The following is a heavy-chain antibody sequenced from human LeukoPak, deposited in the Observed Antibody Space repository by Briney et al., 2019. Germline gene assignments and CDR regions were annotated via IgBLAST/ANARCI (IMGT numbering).Heavy chain of an antibody. J-gene: IGHJ6*02. CDR3: ARGPPYSSGWVGYYYYYYGMDV. CDR2: IYYSGST. D-gene: IGHD6-19*01. CDR1: GGSISSYY. V-gene: IGHV4-59*01. Sequence: SETLSLTCTVPGGSISSYYWSWIRQPPGKGLEWIGSIYYSGSTNYNPSLKSRVTISVDTSKNQFSLKLSSVTAADTAVYYCARGPPYSSGWVGYYYYYYGMDVWGQGTTVTVSS.